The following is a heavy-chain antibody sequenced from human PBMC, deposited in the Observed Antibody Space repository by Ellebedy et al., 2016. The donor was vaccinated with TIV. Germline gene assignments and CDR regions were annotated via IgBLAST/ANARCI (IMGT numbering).Heavy chain of an antibody. CDR1: GFTFSSYS. CDR3: ARGKAAAGTDY. J-gene: IGHJ4*02. V-gene: IGHV3-48*04. D-gene: IGHD6-13*01. Sequence: GESLKISCAASGFTFSSYSMNWVRQAPGKGLEWVSYISSSSSTIYYADSVKGRFTISRDNAKNSLYLQMNSLRAEDTAVYYCARGKAAAGTDYWGQGTLVTVSS. CDR2: ISSSSSTI.